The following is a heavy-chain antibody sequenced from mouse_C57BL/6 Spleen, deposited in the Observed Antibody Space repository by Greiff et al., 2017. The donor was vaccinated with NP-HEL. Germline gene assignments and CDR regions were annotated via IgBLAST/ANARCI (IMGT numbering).Heavy chain of an antibody. V-gene: IGHV5-16*01. CDR3: ARDLFYFDY. Sequence: VQLKESEAGLVQPGSSMKLSCTASGFTFSNYYMAWVRQVPERGLEWVANINYDGGGTYYLDSFKSRFIITRDNAKNILYLQMSSLKSEDTATYYCARDLFYFDYGGKGTTLTVSS. CDR2: INYDGGGT. CDR1: GFTFSNYY. J-gene: IGHJ2*01.